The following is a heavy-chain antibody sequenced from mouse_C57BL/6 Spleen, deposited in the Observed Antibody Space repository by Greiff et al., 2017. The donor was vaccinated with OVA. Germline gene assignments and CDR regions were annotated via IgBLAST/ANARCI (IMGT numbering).Heavy chain of an antibody. CDR2: IDPSDSET. D-gene: IGHD1-1*01. CDR3: ARRAYYGPDYAMDY. CDR1: GYTFTSYW. J-gene: IGHJ4*01. Sequence: QVQLKQPGAELVRPGSSVKLSCKASGYTFTSYWMHWVKQRPIQGLEWIGNIDPSDSETHYNQKFKDKATLTVDKSSSTAYMQLSSLTSEDSAVYYCARRAYYGPDYAMDYWGQGTSVTVSS. V-gene: IGHV1-52*01.